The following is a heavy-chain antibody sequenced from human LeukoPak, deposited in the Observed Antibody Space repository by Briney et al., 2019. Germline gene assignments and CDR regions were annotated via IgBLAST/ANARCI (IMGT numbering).Heavy chain of an antibody. V-gene: IGHV1-2*02. CDR2: INPNSGGT. D-gene: IGHD3-10*01. CDR1: EYTFTGYY. J-gene: IGHJ3*02. Sequence: GASVKVSCKASEYTFTGYYIHWVRQAPGQGLEWMGWINPNSGGTNYAQKFQGRVTMTRDTSIGTAYMELSRLRSDDTAVYYCARDPVHAFDIWGQGTMVTVSS. CDR3: ARDPVHAFDI.